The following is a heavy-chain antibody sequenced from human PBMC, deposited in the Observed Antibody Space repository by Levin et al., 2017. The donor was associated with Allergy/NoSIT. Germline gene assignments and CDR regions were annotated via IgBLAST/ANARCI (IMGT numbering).Heavy chain of an antibody. CDR1: GYSFTSYW. Sequence: GGSLRLSCKGSGYSFTSYWIAWVRQMPGKGLEWMGIIYPSDSDTRYSPSFEGQVTISADKSISTAYLQWNSLKASDTAMYYCARSPGYSYGYYFDYWGQGTLVTVSS. V-gene: IGHV5-51*01. D-gene: IGHD5-18*01. CDR2: IYPSDSDT. CDR3: ARSPGYSYGYYFDY. J-gene: IGHJ4*02.